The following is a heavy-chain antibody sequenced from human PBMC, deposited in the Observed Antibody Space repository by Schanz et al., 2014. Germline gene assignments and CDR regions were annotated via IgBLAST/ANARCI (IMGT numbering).Heavy chain of an antibody. V-gene: IGHV3-23*04. D-gene: IGHD3-10*01. CDR1: GFGFSSYS. J-gene: IGHJ3*02. CDR3: AKGRFGELSAFDI. CDR2: ISSGGGST. Sequence: EVQLVESGGGLIQPGGSLRLSCAASGFGFSSYSMNWVRQAPGKGLEWVSSISSGGGSTYYADSVKGRFTISRDNSKNTLYLQMSSLRAEDTAVYYCAKGRFGELSAFDIWGQGTMVTVSS.